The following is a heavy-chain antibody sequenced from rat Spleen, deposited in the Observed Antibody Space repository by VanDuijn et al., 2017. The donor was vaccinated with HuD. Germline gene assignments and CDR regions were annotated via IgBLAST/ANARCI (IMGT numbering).Heavy chain of an antibody. D-gene: IGHD1-6*01. CDR2: ISYDGTAT. CDR3: ATGPRILRLDWFAY. Sequence: EVQLVESGGGLVQPGGPLKLSCAASGLSFSNYDMAWVRQAPTKGLEWVASISYDGTATYYRDSVKGRCTISRDNAKSTLYLQMDSLRSEDTATYYCATGPRILRLDWFAYWGQGTLVTVSS. J-gene: IGHJ3*01. CDR1: GLSFSNYD. V-gene: IGHV5-29*01.